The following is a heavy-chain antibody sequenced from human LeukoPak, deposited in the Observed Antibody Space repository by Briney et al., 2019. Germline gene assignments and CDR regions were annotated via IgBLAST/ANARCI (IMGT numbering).Heavy chain of an antibody. V-gene: IGHV4-34*01. J-gene: IGHJ4*02. D-gene: IGHD3-22*01. CDR3: ARGPPRHRYYYDSSGYHYPY. Sequence: SETLSLTCAVYGGSFSGYYWSWIRQPPGKGLEWIGEINHSGSTNYTPSLKSRVTISVATSKNQFSLKLTSVTAADTAVYYCARGPPRHRYYYDSSGYHYPYWGQGTLVTVSS. CDR1: GGSFSGYY. CDR2: INHSGST.